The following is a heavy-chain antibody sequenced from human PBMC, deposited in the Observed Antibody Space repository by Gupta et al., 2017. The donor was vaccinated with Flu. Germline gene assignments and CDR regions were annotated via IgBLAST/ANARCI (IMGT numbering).Heavy chain of an antibody. CDR2: ISGSGGST. V-gene: IGHV3-23*01. Sequence: EVQLLESGGGLVQPGGSLRLSCAASGFTFSSYAMSWVRPAPGKGLEWVSAISGSGGSTYYADSVKGRFTISRDNSKNTLYLQMNSLRAEDTAVYYCAKDGRAIVVVPAALGGWGQGTLVTVSS. D-gene: IGHD2-2*01. J-gene: IGHJ4*02. CDR3: AKDGRAIVVVPAALGG. CDR1: GFTFSSYA.